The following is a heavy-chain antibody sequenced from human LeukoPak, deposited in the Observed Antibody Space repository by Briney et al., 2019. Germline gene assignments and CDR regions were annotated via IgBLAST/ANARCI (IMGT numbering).Heavy chain of an antibody. CDR1: GVTFNNYP. CDR2: ISSSSSYI. V-gene: IGHV3-21*01. D-gene: IGHD3-10*01. Sequence: GGFLRLSCAGSGVTFNNYPISWVRQTPGKGLEWVSSISSSSSYIYYADSVKGRFTISRDNAKNSLYLQMNSLRAEDTAVYYCARDYKPLGFDPWGQGTLVTVSS. J-gene: IGHJ5*02. CDR3: ARDYKPLGFDP.